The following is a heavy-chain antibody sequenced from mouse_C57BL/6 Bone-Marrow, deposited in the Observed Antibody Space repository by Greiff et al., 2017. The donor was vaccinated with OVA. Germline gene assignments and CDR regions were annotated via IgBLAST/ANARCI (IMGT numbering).Heavy chain of an antibody. D-gene: IGHD2-2*01. CDR1: GYSITSGYY. V-gene: IGHV3-6*01. CDR3: ARDRGVTTDYYAMDY. CDR2: ISYDGSN. Sequence: ESGPGLVKPSQSLSLTCSVTGYSITSGYYWNWIRQFPGNKLEWMGYISYDGSNNYNPSLKNRISITRDTSKNQFFLKLNSVTTEDTATYYCARDRGVTTDYYAMDYWGQGTSVTVSS. J-gene: IGHJ4*01.